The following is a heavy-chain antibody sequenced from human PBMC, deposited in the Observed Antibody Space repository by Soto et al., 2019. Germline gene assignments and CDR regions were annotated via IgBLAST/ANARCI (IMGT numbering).Heavy chain of an antibody. CDR3: ARATAADNYNWFDP. CDR2: IHYSGIT. Sequence: SETLSLTCTVSGGSIGSYHWSWIRQPPGKGLEWIGYIHYSGITNYNPSLKSRVTISVDTSKNQFSLKLSSVTAADTAVYYCARATAADNYNWFDPWGQGTLVTVS. V-gene: IGHV4-59*08. D-gene: IGHD6-13*01. J-gene: IGHJ5*02. CDR1: GGSIGSYH.